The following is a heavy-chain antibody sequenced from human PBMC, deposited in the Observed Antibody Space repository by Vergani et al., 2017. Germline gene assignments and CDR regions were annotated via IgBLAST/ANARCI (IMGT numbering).Heavy chain of an antibody. J-gene: IGHJ3*02. V-gene: IGHV3-9*01. CDR2: ISWNSGSI. CDR3: AKGSRLQGDAFDI. Sequence: EVQLVESGGGLVQPGRSLRLSCAASGFTFDDYAMHWVRQAPGKGLEWVSGISWNSGSIGYADSVKGRFTISRDNAKNSLYLQMNSLRAEDTALYYCAKGSRLQGDAFDIWCQGTMVTVSS. CDR1: GFTFDDYA. D-gene: IGHD4-11*01.